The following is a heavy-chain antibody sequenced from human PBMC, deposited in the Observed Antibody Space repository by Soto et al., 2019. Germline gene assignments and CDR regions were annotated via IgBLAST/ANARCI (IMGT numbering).Heavy chain of an antibody. CDR3: ARVDSGSYSDAFDI. V-gene: IGHV4-59*01. D-gene: IGHD1-26*01. CDR2: IYYSGST. CDR1: GGSISSYY. Sequence: QVQLQESGPGLVKPSETLSLTCTVSGGSISSYYWSWIRQPPGKGLEWIGYIYYSGSTNYNPSLKSRVTISVDTSKNQFSLKLSSVTAADTAVYYCARVDSGSYSDAFDIWGQGTMVTVSS. J-gene: IGHJ3*02.